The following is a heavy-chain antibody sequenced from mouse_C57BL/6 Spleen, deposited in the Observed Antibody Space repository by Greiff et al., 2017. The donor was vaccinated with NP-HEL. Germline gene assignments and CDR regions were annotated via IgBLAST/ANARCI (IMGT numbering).Heavy chain of an antibody. CDR3: ARVYYDYDGVAY. J-gene: IGHJ3*01. V-gene: IGHV5-6*01. D-gene: IGHD2-4*01. Sequence: EVMLMESGGDLVKPGGSLKLSCAASGFTFSSYGMSWVRQTPDKRLEWVATISSGGSYTYYPDSVKGRFTISRDNAKNTLYLQMSSLKSEDTAMYYCARVYYDYDGVAYWGQGALVTVSA. CDR2: ISSGGSYT. CDR1: GFTFSSYG.